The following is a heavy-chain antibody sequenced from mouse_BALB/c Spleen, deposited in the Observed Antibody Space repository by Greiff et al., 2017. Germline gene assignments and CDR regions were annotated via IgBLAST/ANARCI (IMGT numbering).Heavy chain of an antibody. CDR2: IDPETGGT. V-gene: IGHV1-15*01. J-gene: IGHJ2*01. CDR3: TRYDTTKGSY. D-gene: IGHD1-1*01. Sequence: QVQLQQSGAELVRPGASVTLSCKASGYTFTDYEMHWVKQTPVHGLEWIGAIDPETGGTAYNQKFKGKATLTADKSSSTAYMELRSLTSEDSAVYYCTRYDTTKGSYWGQGTTLTVSS. CDR1: GYTFTDYE.